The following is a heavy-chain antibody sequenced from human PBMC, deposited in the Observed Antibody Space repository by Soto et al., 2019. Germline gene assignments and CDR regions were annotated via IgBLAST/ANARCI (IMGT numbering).Heavy chain of an antibody. J-gene: IGHJ6*03. Sequence: SETLSLTCTVSGGSISSGGYYWSWIRQHPGKGLEWIGYIYYSGSTYYNPSLKSRVTISVDTSKNQFSLKLSSVTAADTAVYYCATIVVPAAMFSKIDYYMDVWGKGTTVTVSS. CDR2: IYYSGST. CDR3: ATIVVPAAMFSKIDYYMDV. CDR1: GGSISSGGYY. V-gene: IGHV4-31*03. D-gene: IGHD2-2*01.